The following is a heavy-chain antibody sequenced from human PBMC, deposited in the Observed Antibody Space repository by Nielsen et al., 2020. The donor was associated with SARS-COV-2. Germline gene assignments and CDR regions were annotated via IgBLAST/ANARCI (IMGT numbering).Heavy chain of an antibody. CDR3: AKATRITMVRGVIIPNFDY. CDR2: IWYDGSNK. V-gene: IGHV3-30*02. J-gene: IGHJ4*02. CDR1: GFTFSSYG. Sequence: GESLKISCAASGFTFSSYGMHWVRQAPGKGLEWVAVIWYDGSNKYYADSVKGRFTISRDNSKNTLYLQMNSLRAEDTAVYYCAKATRITMVRGVIIPNFDYWGQGTLVTVSS. D-gene: IGHD3-10*01.